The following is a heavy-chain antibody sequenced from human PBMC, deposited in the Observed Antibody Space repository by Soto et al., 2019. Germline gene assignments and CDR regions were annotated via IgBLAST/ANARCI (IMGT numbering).Heavy chain of an antibody. Sequence: QVQLVESGGGVVQPGRSLRLSCAASGFTFSGYGMHWVRQAPGKGLEWVAVIWYDGSNKYYADSVKGRFTISRDNSKNTLYLQMNSLRAEDTAVYYCARGMGNYYYGMDVWGQGPTVTVSS. CDR1: GFTFSGYG. J-gene: IGHJ6*02. CDR2: IWYDGSNK. V-gene: IGHV3-33*01. CDR3: ARGMGNYYYGMDV.